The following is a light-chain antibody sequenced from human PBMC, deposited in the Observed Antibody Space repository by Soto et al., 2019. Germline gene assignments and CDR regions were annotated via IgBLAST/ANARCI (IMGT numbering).Light chain of an antibody. CDR2: DNS. V-gene: IGLV1-40*01. CDR1: SSNIGAGFD. J-gene: IGLJ1*01. Sequence: QSVLTQPPSVSGAPGQRVTISYTGSSSNIGAGFDVHWYQQLPGTAPKLLMYDNSNRPSGVPDRFSGSKSGTSASLAITGLQAEDEADYYCQSYDSSLSGVVFGTGTKVTVL. CDR3: QSYDSSLSGVV.